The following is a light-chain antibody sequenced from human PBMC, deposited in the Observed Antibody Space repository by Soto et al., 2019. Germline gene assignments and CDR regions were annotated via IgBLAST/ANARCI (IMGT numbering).Light chain of an antibody. V-gene: IGKV3-15*01. Sequence: LLSPPSPATLSVSPVSISPTSCMASQSVSSNLAWYQQKPGQDPRLLIYGASTRATGIPARFSGSGSGTDFTLTISSLQPEDFATYYCQQSYSTPSTVGRGTQGDIK. J-gene: IGKJ4*01. CDR3: QQSYSTPST. CDR1: QSVSSN. CDR2: GAS.